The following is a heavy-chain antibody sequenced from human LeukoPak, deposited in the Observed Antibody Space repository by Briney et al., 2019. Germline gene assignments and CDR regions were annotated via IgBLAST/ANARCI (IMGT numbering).Heavy chain of an antibody. J-gene: IGHJ6*03. CDR2: ISYDGSNK. D-gene: IGHD6-13*01. CDR1: GFTFSSYA. Sequence: PGRSLRLSCAASGFTFSSYAMHWVRQAPGKGLEWVAVISYDGSNKYYADSVKGRFTISRDNSKNTLYLQMNSLRAEDTAVYYCARDQVAAMDVWGKGTTVTVSS. CDR3: ARDQVAAMDV. V-gene: IGHV3-30-3*01.